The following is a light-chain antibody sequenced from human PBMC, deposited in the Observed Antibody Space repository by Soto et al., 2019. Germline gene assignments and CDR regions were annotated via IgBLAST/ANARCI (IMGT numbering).Light chain of an antibody. CDR1: SSDVGAYNF. CDR3: CSYAGEYKYV. Sequence: QSALTQPRSVSGSPGQSVTISCTGSSSDVGAYNFASWYQQHPGAAPKLLIHDVNKRPPGVPDRFSASKSGNTASLTISGRQAEDEADYYCCSYAGEYKYVFGSGTKVTVL. CDR2: DVN. V-gene: IGLV2-11*01. J-gene: IGLJ1*01.